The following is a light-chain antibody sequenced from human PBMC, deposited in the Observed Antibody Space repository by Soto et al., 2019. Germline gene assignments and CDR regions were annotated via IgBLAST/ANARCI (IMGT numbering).Light chain of an antibody. V-gene: IGLV2-14*01. CDR3: SSYGSTSTRYV. J-gene: IGLJ1*01. CDR1: SSDVGGYNY. CDR2: EVS. Sequence: QSALTQPASVCGSPGQSITISCTGTSSDVGGYNYVSWYQQHPGKAPKLMIYEVSNRPSGVSNRFSGSKSGNTASLTISGLQPEDEADYFCSSYGSTSTRYVFGTGTKLTVL.